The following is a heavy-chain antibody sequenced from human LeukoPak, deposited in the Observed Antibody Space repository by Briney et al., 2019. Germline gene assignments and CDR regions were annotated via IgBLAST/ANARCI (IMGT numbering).Heavy chain of an antibody. D-gene: IGHD3-10*01. CDR2: IYHSGST. CDR3: ARLPVWFGELWVIDY. Sequence: PSETLSLTCTVSGYSISSGYYWGWIRQPPGKGLEWIGSIYHSGSTYYNPSLKSRVTISVDTSKNQFSLKLSSVTAADTAVYYCARLPVWFGELWVIDYWGQGTLVTVSS. V-gene: IGHV4-38-2*02. CDR1: GYSISSGYY. J-gene: IGHJ4*02.